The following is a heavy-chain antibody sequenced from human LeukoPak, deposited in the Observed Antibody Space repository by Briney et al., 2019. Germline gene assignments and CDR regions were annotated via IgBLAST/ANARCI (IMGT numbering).Heavy chain of an antibody. CDR1: GGPISSYY. D-gene: IGHD1-26*01. J-gene: IGHJ4*02. CDR3: ARENSGSYREFDY. V-gene: IGHV4-4*07. CDR2: IYTSGST. Sequence: SETLSLTCTVSGGPISSYYWSWIRQPAGKGLEWIGRIYTSGSTNYNPSLKSRVTMSVDASKNQFSLKLSSVTAADTAVFYCARENSGSYREFDYWGQGTLVTVSS.